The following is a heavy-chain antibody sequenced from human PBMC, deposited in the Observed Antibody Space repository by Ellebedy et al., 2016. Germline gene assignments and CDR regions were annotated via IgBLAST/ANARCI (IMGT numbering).Heavy chain of an antibody. V-gene: IGHV3-30*18. D-gene: IGHD3-10*01. CDR2: ISYDGNHQ. J-gene: IGHJ4*03. CDR1: GFSFSTYG. Sequence: GESLKISXAASGFSFSTYGMHWVRQAPGKGLEWVAVISYDGNHQYYADSVKGRFTISRDNSKNTLYLQMNSLRAEDTAIYHCAKDPTMVRGGPFDYWGQGTTVTVSS. CDR3: AKDPTMVRGGPFDY.